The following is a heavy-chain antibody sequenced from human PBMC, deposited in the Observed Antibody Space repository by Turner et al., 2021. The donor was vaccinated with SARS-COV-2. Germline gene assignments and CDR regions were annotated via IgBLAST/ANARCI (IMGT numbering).Heavy chain of an antibody. J-gene: IGHJ5*02. CDR3: ARGPRVVAPTTWFDP. V-gene: IGHV4-34*01. CDR2: INQRGST. CDR1: GGSFSGYY. D-gene: IGHD1-26*01. Sequence: QVLLQQWGAGLLKPSETLSLTCAVYGGSFSGYYWSWIRQPPGKGLEWIGEINQRGSTNYNPSLKNRVTISVDTPKNQFSLKLSSVTAADTAVYYCARGPRVVAPTTWFDPWGQGTLVTVSS.